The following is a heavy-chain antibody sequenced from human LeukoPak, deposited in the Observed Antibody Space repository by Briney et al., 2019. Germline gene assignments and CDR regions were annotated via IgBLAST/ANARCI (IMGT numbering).Heavy chain of an antibody. CDR1: GYTFTVYY. CDR2: INPNSGGT. Sequence: ASVKVSCKASGYTFTVYYMHWVRQAPGQGLEWMGWINPNSGGTNYAQKFQGRVTMTRDTSISTAYMELSRLRSDDTAVYYCARDHEATARGDYWGQGTLVTVSS. CDR3: ARDHEATARGDY. V-gene: IGHV1-2*02. J-gene: IGHJ4*02. D-gene: IGHD5-12*01.